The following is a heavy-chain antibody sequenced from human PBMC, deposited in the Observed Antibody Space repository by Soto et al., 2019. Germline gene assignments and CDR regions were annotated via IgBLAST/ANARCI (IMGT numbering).Heavy chain of an antibody. V-gene: IGHV4-59*01. Sequence: SETLSLTCTVSGRSISRYYWSWIRQPPGKGLEWIGYIYYSGSTNYNPSLKSRVTISVDTSKNQFSPKLSSVTAADTAVYYCARASSMVRGVSYYYGMDVWGQGTTVTVSS. D-gene: IGHD3-10*01. J-gene: IGHJ6*02. CDR1: GRSISRYY. CDR2: IYYSGST. CDR3: ARASSMVRGVSYYYGMDV.